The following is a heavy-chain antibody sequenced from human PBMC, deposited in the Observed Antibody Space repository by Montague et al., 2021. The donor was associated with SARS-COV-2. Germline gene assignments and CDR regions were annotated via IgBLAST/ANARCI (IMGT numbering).Heavy chain of an antibody. V-gene: IGHV4-61*02. CDR2: IYTSGST. CDR1: GGSISSGSYY. Sequence: TLSLTCTVSGGSISSGSYYWSWIRQPAGKGLEWIGRIYTSGSTNYNPSLKSRVTISVDTSKNQFPLKLSSVTAADTAVYYCAREIGLVTIFGVVTISGWFDPWGQGTLVTVSS. D-gene: IGHD3-3*01. CDR3: AREIGLVTIFGVVTISGWFDP. J-gene: IGHJ5*02.